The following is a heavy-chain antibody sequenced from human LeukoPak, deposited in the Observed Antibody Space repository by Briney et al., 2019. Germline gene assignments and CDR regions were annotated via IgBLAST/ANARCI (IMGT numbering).Heavy chain of an antibody. CDR2: IIPIFGTA. CDR3: AREYYRWEPGYFDY. D-gene: IGHD1-14*01. CDR1: GGTFSSYA. Sequence: SVKVSCKASGGTFSSYAISWVRQAPGQGLEWMGGIIPIFGTANYAQKFQGRVTITADESTSTAYMELSSLRSEDTAVYYCAREYYRWEPGYFDYWGQGTLVTVSS. V-gene: IGHV1-69*13. J-gene: IGHJ4*02.